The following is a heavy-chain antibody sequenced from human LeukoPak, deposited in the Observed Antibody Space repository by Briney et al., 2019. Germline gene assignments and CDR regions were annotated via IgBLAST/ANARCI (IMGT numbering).Heavy chain of an antibody. CDR3: AKATAGYSSGRYPGWPVDY. CDR1: GFTFGSYA. V-gene: IGHV3-23*01. CDR2: ISGSGGST. Sequence: GGSLRLPCAASGFTFGSYAMYWVRQAPGKGLEWVSGISGSGGSTFYADSVKGRFTISRDNSENTVYLQMNSLRADDTAVYYCAKATAGYSSGRYPGWPVDYWGQGTLVTVSS. D-gene: IGHD6-19*01. J-gene: IGHJ4*02.